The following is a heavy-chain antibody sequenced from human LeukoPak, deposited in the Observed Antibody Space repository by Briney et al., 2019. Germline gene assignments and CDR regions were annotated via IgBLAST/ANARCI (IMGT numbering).Heavy chain of an antibody. V-gene: IGHV3-23*01. Sequence: GGPLRLSCAASGFTFSDYGMGWVRNSPGKGLEWVEGISGSGDNTDYGDALKGRLIISTEDSRNTGYLQLNSLTAEDTALYECVKPPEWVGLRADSFDTWGEG. CDR1: GFTFSDYG. J-gene: IGHJ3*02. CDR2: ISGSGDNT. D-gene: IGHD1-26*01. CDR3: VKPPEWVGLRADSFDT.